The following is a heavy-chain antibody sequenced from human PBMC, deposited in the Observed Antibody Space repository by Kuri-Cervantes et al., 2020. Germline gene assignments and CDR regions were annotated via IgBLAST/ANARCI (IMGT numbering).Heavy chain of an antibody. J-gene: IGHJ5*02. CDR3: ARGVRGYSYGPNWFDP. Sequence: ASVKVSCKASGYTFTSYDINWVRQATGQGLEWMGWMNPNSGNTGYAQKFQGRVTMTRNTSISTAYMELSSLRSGDTAVYYCARGVRGYSYGPNWFDPWGQGPLVTVSS. CDR1: GYTFTSYD. CDR2: MNPNSGNT. D-gene: IGHD5-18*01. V-gene: IGHV1-8*01.